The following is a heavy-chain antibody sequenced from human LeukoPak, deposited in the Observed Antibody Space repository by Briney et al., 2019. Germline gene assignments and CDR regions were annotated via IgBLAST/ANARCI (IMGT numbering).Heavy chain of an antibody. CDR3: ARDRGYCSGETCYAAADI. V-gene: IGHV3-7*03. Sequence: PGGSLRLSCAAPGFTFSNYWMNWVRQAPGQGLEWVANIKQDGSEKYYVDSVKGRFTISRDNAKNSLHLQLNSLRAEDTAVYYCARDRGYCSGETCYAAADIWGQGTMVTVSS. J-gene: IGHJ3*02. CDR1: GFTFSNYW. CDR2: IKQDGSEK. D-gene: IGHD2-15*01.